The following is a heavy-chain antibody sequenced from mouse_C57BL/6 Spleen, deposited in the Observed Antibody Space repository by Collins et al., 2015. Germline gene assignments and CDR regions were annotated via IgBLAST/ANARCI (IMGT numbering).Heavy chain of an antibody. J-gene: IGHJ1*03. V-gene: IGHV2-2*01. D-gene: IGHD4-1*01. CDR1: SFSLTSYG. CDR2: IWSGGST. Sequence: TCTVSSFSLTSYGVHWVRQSPGKGLEWLGVIWSGGSTDYNAAFISRLSISKDNSKSQVFFKMNSLQADDTAIYYCARGLTGTYWYFDVWGTGTTVTVSS. CDR3: ARGLTGTYWYFDV.